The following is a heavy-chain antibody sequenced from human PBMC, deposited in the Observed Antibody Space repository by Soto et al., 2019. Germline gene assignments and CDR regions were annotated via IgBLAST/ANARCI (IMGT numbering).Heavy chain of an antibody. CDR1: GGTFSSYT. CDR2: IIPILGIA. V-gene: IGHV1-69*04. J-gene: IGHJ4*02. D-gene: IGHD3-10*01. CDR3: ARDLTMVRGVTQYYFDY. Sequence: SVKVSCKASGGTFSSYTISWVQQAPGQGLEWMGRIIPILGIANYAQKFQGRVTITADKSTSTAYMELSSLRSEDTAVYYCARDLTMVRGVTQYYFDYWGQGTLVTVSS.